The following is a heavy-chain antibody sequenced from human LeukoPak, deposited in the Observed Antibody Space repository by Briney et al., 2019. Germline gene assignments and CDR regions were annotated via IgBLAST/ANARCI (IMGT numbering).Heavy chain of an antibody. Sequence: GGSLRLSCAASGFTFSSYSMNWVRQAPGKGLEWVSAISGSGGSTYYADSVKGRFTISRDNSKNTLYLQMNSLRAEDTAVYYCAKDNGYFDWLFTFDYWGQGTLVTVSS. V-gene: IGHV3-23*01. J-gene: IGHJ4*02. CDR1: GFTFSSYS. D-gene: IGHD3-9*01. CDR3: AKDNGYFDWLFTFDY. CDR2: ISGSGGST.